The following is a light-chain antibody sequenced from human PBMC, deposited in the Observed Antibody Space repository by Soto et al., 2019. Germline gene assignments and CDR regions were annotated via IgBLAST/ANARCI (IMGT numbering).Light chain of an antibody. CDR1: QGISSW. V-gene: IGKV1-12*01. Sequence: DIQMTQSPSSVSASVGDRVTITCRASQGISSWVAWYQQKPGKAPKLLIYAASSLQSGVPSRFSLSGSGTDFTLTSSNRQPEDFATYHCQQANSFPLTCGGGTKVEIK. CDR3: QQANSFPLT. CDR2: AAS. J-gene: IGKJ4*01.